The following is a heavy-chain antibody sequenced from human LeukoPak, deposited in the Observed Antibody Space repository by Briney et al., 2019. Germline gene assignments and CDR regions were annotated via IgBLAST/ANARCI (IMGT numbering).Heavy chain of an antibody. Sequence: SETLSLTCIVSGDSNRNYYWSWIRQPPGKGLEWIGYIDNSGSTNYNPSLKSRVTISVDTSKNQFSLKLSSVTAADTAVYYCARDAAKAQLAYFDYWGQGTLVTVSS. CDR2: IDNSGST. V-gene: IGHV4-59*12. D-gene: IGHD6-13*01. J-gene: IGHJ4*02. CDR1: GDSNRNYY. CDR3: ARDAAKAQLAYFDY.